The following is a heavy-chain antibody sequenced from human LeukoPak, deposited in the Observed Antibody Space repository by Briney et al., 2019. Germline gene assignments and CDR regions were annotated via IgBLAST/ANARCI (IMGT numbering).Heavy chain of an antibody. Sequence: ASVTVSFKASGYTFIDHYIHWVRQARGQGGEWVGWINPKSGVTDPAQKFQGRVSMTMETYITTVYLEVNRLTYDDTAVYFCAREGPYCESGTCATQFDFWGQGSPVTVSS. CDR3: AREGPYCESGTCATQFDF. J-gene: IGHJ4*02. D-gene: IGHD2-21*01. V-gene: IGHV1-2*02. CDR2: INPKSGVT. CDR1: GYTFIDHY.